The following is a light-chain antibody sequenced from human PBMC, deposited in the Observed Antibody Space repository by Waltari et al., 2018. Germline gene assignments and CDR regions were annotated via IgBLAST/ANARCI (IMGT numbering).Light chain of an antibody. CDR2: LNNDGSH. CDR1: SGHSNSV. V-gene: IGLV4-69*01. J-gene: IGLJ3*02. Sequence: QLVLTQAPSASASLGASVTLTCTLSSGHSNSVIPWHQQQPEKGPRYLIRLNNDGSHRKGDGIPDRFSGSRSGAECYLTISSLQSEDEADYYCQTWGTGVVVFGGGTKLTVL. CDR3: QTWGTGVVV.